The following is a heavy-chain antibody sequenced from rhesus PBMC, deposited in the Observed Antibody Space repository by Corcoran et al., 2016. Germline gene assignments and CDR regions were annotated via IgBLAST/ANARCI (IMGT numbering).Heavy chain of an antibody. V-gene: IGHV4-127*01. CDR3: ARRYYAGHYFDY. J-gene: IGHJ4*01. Sequence: THYNPSPKSRVTISKDTSKNQFSLKLSSVTAADTAVYYCARRYYAGHYFDYWGQGVLVTVSS. D-gene: IGHD2-2*01. CDR2: T.